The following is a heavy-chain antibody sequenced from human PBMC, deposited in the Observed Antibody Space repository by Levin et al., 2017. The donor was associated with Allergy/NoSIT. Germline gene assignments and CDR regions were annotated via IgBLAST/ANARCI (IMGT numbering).Heavy chain of an antibody. CDR1: GFTFSSYG. V-gene: IGHV3-30*18. D-gene: IGHD6-19*01. Sequence: PGESLKISCAASGFTFSSYGMHWVRQAPGKGLEWVAVISYDGSNKYYADSVKGRFTISRDNSKNTLYLQMNSLRAEDTAVYYCAKPGGIQGLGIDYWGQGTLVTVSS. CDR3: AKPGGIQGLGIDY. J-gene: IGHJ4*02. CDR2: ISYDGSNK.